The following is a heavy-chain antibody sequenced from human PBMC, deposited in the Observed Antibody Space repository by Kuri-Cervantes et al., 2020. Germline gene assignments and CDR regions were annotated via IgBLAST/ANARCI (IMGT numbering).Heavy chain of an antibody. V-gene: IGHV3-23*01. CDR2: ISGSGDNT. CDR3: AREYSSSSVGY. D-gene: IGHD6-6*01. Sequence: GESLKISCAASGFTFSSFAMTWVRQAPGKGLEWVSGISGSGDNTYYADFVKGRFTISRDNSKNSLYLQMNSLRAEDTAVYYCAREYSSSSVGYWGQGTLVTVSS. CDR1: GFTFSSFA. J-gene: IGHJ4*02.